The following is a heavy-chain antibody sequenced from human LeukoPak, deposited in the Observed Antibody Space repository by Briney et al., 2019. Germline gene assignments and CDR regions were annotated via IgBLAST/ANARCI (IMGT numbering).Heavy chain of an antibody. CDR3: AKAGGYGSGTYYKNF. D-gene: IGHD3-10*01. J-gene: IGHJ4*02. CDR2: ISGSGGGT. CDR1: GFTFSGDA. V-gene: IGHV3-23*01. Sequence: VRTLRLSCAASGFTFSGDAMSWVRQAPGKGLEWVSAISGSGGGTYYADSVKGRFPISRTNSKNTLSRRIDILRAEDTALYYCAKAGGYGSGTYYKNFWGQGTLVTVSS.